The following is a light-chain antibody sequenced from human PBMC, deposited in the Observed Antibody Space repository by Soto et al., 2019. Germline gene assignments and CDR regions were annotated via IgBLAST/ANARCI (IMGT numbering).Light chain of an antibody. CDR3: QQYGSSIT. V-gene: IGKV3-20*01. J-gene: IGKJ5*01. CDR2: GAS. Sequence: IVLTQSPGILSLSPGERATLSCRASQSVSSSYLAWYQQKPGQAPRLLIYGASSRATGIPDRFSGSGNGTDFTLTISRLEPEDFAVYYCQQYGSSITFGQGTRLEIK. CDR1: QSVSSSY.